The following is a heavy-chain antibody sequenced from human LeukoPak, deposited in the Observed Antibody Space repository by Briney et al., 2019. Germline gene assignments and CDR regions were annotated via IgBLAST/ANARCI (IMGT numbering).Heavy chain of an antibody. V-gene: IGHV1-8*03. J-gene: IGHJ3*02. CDR1: GYTFTSHD. Sequence: ASVKVSCKASGYTFTSHDINWVRQATGQGLEWMGWMNPNSGNTGYAQKFQGRVTITRNTSISTAYMELSSLRSEDTAVYYCARARGDDAFDIWGQGTMVTVSS. CDR3: ARARGDDAFDI. D-gene: IGHD2-21*02. CDR2: MNPNSGNT.